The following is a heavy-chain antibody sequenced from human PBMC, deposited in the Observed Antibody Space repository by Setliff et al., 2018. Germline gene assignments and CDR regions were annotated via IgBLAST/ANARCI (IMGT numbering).Heavy chain of an antibody. Sequence: PGESLSLACPASAFTFTSYPMRWVRQAPETGLGWVSSISGRGGSTYYADSVKGRFTIARDNSNNALCLQMNCLRAEATAIYYCAKGGYSGSHYFDYWGQGTLVTVSS. CDR2: ISGRGGST. CDR3: AKGGYSGSHYFDY. J-gene: IGHJ4*02. D-gene: IGHD1-26*01. V-gene: IGHV3-23*01. CDR1: AFTFTSYP.